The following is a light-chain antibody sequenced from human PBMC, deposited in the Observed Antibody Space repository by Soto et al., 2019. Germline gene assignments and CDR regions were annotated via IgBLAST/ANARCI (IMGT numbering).Light chain of an antibody. V-gene: IGLV1-47*01. CDR2: RNN. Sequence: QSVLTQPPSASGTPGQRVTISCSGSSSNIGSNYVYWYQQLPGTAPKLLIYRNNQRPSGVPHRFSGSKSGTSASLAISGLRSEHDADYYCPAWDDRLRVPVFGGGTQLTVL. CDR1: SSNIGSNY. CDR3: PAWDDRLRVPV. J-gene: IGLJ7*01.